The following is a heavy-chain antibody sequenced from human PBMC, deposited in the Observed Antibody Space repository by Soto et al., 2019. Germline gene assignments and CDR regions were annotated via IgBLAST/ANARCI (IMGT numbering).Heavy chain of an antibody. V-gene: IGHV3-48*02. CDR3: ARGRGYCGGTNCYLDY. CDR2: LSSSGSTI. Sequence: EVQLVESGGGLVQPGGSLRLSCAASGFSFSSHSMKWVRQAPGKGLEGVSYLSSSGSTIYYADSVKGRFTISRDNAKNSLYLQMNSLRDDDTAVYYCARGRGYCGGTNCYLDYWGQGALVTVSS. CDR1: GFSFSSHS. D-gene: IGHD2-21*01. J-gene: IGHJ4*02.